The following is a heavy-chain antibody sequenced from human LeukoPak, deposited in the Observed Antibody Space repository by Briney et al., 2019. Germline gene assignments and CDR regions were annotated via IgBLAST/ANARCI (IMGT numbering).Heavy chain of an antibody. CDR3: ARPRGGYSYGSIGY. D-gene: IGHD5-18*01. J-gene: IGHJ4*02. CDR2: INSDGSST. Sequence: GGSLRLSCAASGFTFSSYWMHRVRQAPGKGLVWVSRINSDGSSTSYADSVKGRFTISRDNAKNTLYLQMNSLRAEDTAVYYCARPRGGYSYGSIGYWGQGTLVTVSS. CDR1: GFTFSSYW. V-gene: IGHV3-74*01.